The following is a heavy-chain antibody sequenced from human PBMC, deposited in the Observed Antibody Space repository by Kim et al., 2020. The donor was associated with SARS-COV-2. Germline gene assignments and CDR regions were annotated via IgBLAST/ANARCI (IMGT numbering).Heavy chain of an antibody. Sequence: LKSRVTISVDTSKNQFSLKLSSVPAADTAVYYCARLDSGSSRAVTHWFDPWGQGTLVTVSS. D-gene: IGHD1-26*01. V-gene: IGHV4-34*01. CDR3: ARLDSGSSRAVTHWFDP. J-gene: IGHJ5*02.